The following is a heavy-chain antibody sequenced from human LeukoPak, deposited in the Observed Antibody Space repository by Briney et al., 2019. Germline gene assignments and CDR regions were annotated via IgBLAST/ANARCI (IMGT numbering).Heavy chain of an antibody. V-gene: IGHV4-34*01. CDR3: ARGRGCSSTSCYFFY. CDR1: GGSFSGYY. CDR2: INHSGST. J-gene: IGHJ4*02. Sequence: SETLSLTCAVYGGSFSGYYRSWIRQPPGKGLEWIGEINHSGSTNYNPSLKSRVTISVDTSKNQFSLKLSSVTAADTAVYYCARGRGCSSTSCYFFYWGQGTLVTVSS. D-gene: IGHD2-2*01.